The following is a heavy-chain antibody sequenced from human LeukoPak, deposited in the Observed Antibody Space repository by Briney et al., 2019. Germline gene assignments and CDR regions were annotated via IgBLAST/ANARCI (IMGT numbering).Heavy chain of an antibody. Sequence: GGSLRLSCTASGFTFSSYAMSWVRQAPGKGLEWVSTISSSTDSTYYADSVKGRFTISRDNSKNTLYLQMNSLRAEDTAVYYCAKAYSSGWYGVLDYWGQGTLVTVSS. CDR2: ISSSTDST. V-gene: IGHV3-23*01. J-gene: IGHJ4*02. CDR1: GFTFSSYA. CDR3: AKAYSSGWYGVLDY. D-gene: IGHD6-19*01.